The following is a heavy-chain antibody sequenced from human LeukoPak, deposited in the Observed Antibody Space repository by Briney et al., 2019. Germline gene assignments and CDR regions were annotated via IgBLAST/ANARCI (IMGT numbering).Heavy chain of an antibody. CDR1: GYTFTDYY. CDR3: ARSYGLGGNYFDY. J-gene: IGHJ4*02. CDR2: INPNSGGT. D-gene: IGHD3-16*01. V-gene: IGHV1-2*02. Sequence: ASVKVSCKASGYTFTDYYMHWVRQAPGQGLEWMGWINPNSGGTNYAQKFQGRVTMTGDTSISTAYMELSRLRSDDTAVYYCARSYGLGGNYFDYWGQGTLVTVSS.